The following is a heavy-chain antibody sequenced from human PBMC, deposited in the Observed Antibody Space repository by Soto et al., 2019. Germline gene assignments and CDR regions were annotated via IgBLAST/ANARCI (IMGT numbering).Heavy chain of an antibody. CDR1: GFTFSSYW. CDR3: VRDGVMGSY. Sequence: EVQLVESGGGLVQPGGSLRLSCAASGFTFSSYWMSWVRQAPGKGLEWVANIKGDGSMKNYVDSVKGRFTISRDNARDSLRLQMNSLTAEDTAVYYCVRDGVMGSYWGQGTLVTVSS. CDR2: IKGDGSMK. D-gene: IGHD2-21*01. V-gene: IGHV3-7*03. J-gene: IGHJ4*02.